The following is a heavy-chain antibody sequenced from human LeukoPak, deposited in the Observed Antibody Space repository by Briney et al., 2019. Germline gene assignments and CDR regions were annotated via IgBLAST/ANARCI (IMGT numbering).Heavy chain of an antibody. CDR2: VSYSGNA. V-gene: IGHV4-59*01. J-gene: IGHJ5*02. Sequence: PSETLSLTCAVSGGSISSYSWTWIRQPPGKGLEWIGHVSYSGNANYNPSLKSRVTISVDTSKNQFSLKLSSVTAADTAVYYCARAKLSNWFDPWGQGTLVTVSS. CDR1: GGSISSYS. D-gene: IGHD2/OR15-2a*01. CDR3: ARAKLSNWFDP.